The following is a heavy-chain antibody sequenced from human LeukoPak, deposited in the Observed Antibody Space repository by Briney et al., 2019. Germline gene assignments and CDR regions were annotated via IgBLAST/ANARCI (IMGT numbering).Heavy chain of an antibody. D-gene: IGHD1-26*01. CDR1: GFTFSSYA. J-gene: IGHJ4*02. Sequence: PGGSPRLSCAASGFTFSSYAMSWVRQAPGKGLEWVSAISGSGGSTYYADSVKGRFTISRDNSKNTLYLQMNSLRAEDTAVYYCAKDGSGIVGATTAFDYWGQGTLVTVSS. CDR3: AKDGSGIVGATTAFDY. CDR2: ISGSGGST. V-gene: IGHV3-23*01.